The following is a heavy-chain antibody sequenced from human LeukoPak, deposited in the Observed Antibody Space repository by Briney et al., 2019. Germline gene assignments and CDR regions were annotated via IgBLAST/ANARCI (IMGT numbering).Heavy chain of an antibody. Sequence: KPGGSLRLSCAASGFTFSSYSMNWVRQAPGKGLEWVSSISSSSSYIYYADSVKGRFTISRDNAKNSLYLQMNSLRAEDTAVYYCARDIIAAAKNYYYGMDVWGQGTTVTVSS. D-gene: IGHD6-13*01. CDR3: ARDIIAAAKNYYYGMDV. V-gene: IGHV3-21*01. CDR1: GFTFSSYS. J-gene: IGHJ6*02. CDR2: ISSSSSYI.